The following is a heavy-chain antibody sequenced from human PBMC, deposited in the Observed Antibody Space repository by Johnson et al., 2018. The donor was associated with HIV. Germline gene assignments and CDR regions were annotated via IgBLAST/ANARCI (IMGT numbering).Heavy chain of an antibody. CDR1: GFTFSSYA. V-gene: IGHV3-30-3*02. Sequence: VQLVESGGGVVQPGRSLRLSCAASGFTFSSYAMHWVRQAPGKGLEWVAVISYDGSNKYYADSVKGRFTISRDNSKNTLYLQMNSLRAEDTAVDYCAKRTNWNDNGADAFDIWGQGTMVTVSS. CDR3: AKRTNWNDNGADAFDI. D-gene: IGHD1-1*01. J-gene: IGHJ3*02. CDR2: ISYDGSNK.